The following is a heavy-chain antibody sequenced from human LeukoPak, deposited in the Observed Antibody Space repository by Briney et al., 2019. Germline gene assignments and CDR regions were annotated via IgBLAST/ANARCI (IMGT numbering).Heavy chain of an antibody. CDR1: GFSLSTSGVG. CDR3: AHTDYGDRTLDY. CDR2: IYWNEDK. D-gene: IGHD4-17*01. J-gene: IGHJ4*02. Sequence: ESGPTLVKPTQTLTLTCTFSGFSLSTSGVGVGWIRQPPGKALEWLALIYWNEDKRYSPSLKSRLTITKDTSKNQVVLTMTDMDPVDTATYYCAHTDYGDRTLDYWGQGTLVTVSS. V-gene: IGHV2-5*01.